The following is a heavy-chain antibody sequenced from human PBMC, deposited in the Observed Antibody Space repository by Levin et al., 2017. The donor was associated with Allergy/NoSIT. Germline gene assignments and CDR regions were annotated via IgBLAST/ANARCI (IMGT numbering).Heavy chain of an antibody. Sequence: PGGSLRLSCAASGFTFSSYAMHWVRQAPGKGLEWVAVISYDGSNKYYADSVKGRFTISRDNSKNTLYLQMNSLRAEDTAVYYCARGRGRGSSWADAFDIWGQGTMVTVSS. CDR3: ARGRGRGSSWADAFDI. D-gene: IGHD6-13*01. CDR1: GFTFSSYA. CDR2: ISYDGSNK. J-gene: IGHJ3*02. V-gene: IGHV3-30-3*01.